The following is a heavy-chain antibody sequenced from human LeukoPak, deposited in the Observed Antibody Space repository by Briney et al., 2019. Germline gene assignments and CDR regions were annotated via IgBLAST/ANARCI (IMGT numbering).Heavy chain of an antibody. J-gene: IGHJ4*02. Sequence: PGGSLRLSCVASGFTFDDYAMNWVRQAPGKGLEWISSITSRNVKYADSVRGRFTISRDNSKNTLYLQMNSLRAEDTAVYYCAKGTNFDYWGQGTLVTVSS. CDR3: AKGTNFDY. CDR1: GFTFDDYA. CDR2: ITSRNV. V-gene: IGHV3-23*01.